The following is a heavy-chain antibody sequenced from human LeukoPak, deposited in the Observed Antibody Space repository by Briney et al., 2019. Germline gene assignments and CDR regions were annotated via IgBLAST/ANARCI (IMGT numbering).Heavy chain of an antibody. D-gene: IGHD6-19*01. CDR1: GDSVSSNSAA. Sequence: SQTLSLTCAISGDSVSSNSAAWNWIRQSPSRGLEWLGRTYYRSKWYNDYAVSVKSRITINPDTSKNQFSLQLDSVTPEDTAVYYCARSGGRYSSGWYVSYYFDYWGQGTLVTVSS. V-gene: IGHV6-1*01. J-gene: IGHJ4*02. CDR2: TYYRSKWYN. CDR3: ARSGGRYSSGWYVSYYFDY.